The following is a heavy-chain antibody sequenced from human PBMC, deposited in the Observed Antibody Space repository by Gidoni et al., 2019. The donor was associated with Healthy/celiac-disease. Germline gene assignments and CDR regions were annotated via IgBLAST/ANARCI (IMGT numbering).Heavy chain of an antibody. J-gene: IGHJ4*02. V-gene: IGHV3-23*01. CDR3: ATLAAYSGYIDY. CDR2: ISGSGGST. D-gene: IGHD5-12*01. Sequence: EVPLLASGGGLVQPGGSLRLSCAASGFTFSSYAMSWVRQAPGKGLEWVSAISGSGGSTYYADSVKGRFTISRDNSKNTLYLQMNSLRAEDTAVYYCATLAAYSGYIDYWGQGTLVTVSS. CDR1: GFTFSSYA.